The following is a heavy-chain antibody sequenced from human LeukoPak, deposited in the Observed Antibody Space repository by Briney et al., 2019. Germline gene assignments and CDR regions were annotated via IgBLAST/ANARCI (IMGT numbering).Heavy chain of an antibody. Sequence: SGGSLRLSCAASGFTFSSDAMSWVRQAPGKGLEWVSAISGSGGSTYYADSVKGRFTISRDNSKNTLYLQMNSLRAEDTAVYYCARVIRAHDDILTGYINYYYYYMDVWGKGTTVTISS. J-gene: IGHJ6*03. CDR3: ARVIRAHDDILTGYINYYYYYMDV. CDR1: GFTFSSDA. CDR2: ISGSGGST. V-gene: IGHV3-23*01. D-gene: IGHD3-9*01.